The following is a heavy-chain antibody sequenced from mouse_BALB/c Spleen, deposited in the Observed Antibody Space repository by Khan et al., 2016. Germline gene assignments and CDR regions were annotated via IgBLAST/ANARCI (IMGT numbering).Heavy chain of an antibody. V-gene: IGHV5-6-5*01. J-gene: IGHJ4*01. D-gene: IGHD2-3*01. CDR1: GFTFSNFV. CDR2: MRSGGST. CDR3: ARIGDGYHYAMDY. Sequence: EVALVEVGGGLVKPGGSLKLSCAASGFTFSNFVMSWVRQNPEKRLEWVASMRSGGSTYYPDSVKGRFTISRDYVRNILYLQMSSLSSEDTAMYYCARIGDGYHYAMDYWGQGISVTVSS.